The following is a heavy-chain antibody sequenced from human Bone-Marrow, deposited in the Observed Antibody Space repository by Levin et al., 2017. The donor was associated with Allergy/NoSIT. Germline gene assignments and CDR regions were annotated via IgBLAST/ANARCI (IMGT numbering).Heavy chain of an antibody. J-gene: IGHJ5*02. Sequence: SETLSLTCTVSGGSLSSYYWSWIRQPPGKGLEWLGYVHYSGTTSYNPSLKSRVTISIDTSKNHFSLKVGSVTAADTAVYYCARESCSGGRCYAGFNWFDPWGQGSLVTVSS. CDR1: GGSLSSYY. V-gene: IGHV4-59*01. CDR3: ARESCSGGRCYAGFNWFDP. D-gene: IGHD2-15*01. CDR2: VHYSGTT.